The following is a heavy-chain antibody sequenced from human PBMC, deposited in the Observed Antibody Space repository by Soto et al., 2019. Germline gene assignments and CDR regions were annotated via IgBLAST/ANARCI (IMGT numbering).Heavy chain of an antibody. CDR2: ISGSGGST. D-gene: IGHD1-26*01. J-gene: IGHJ4*02. V-gene: IGHV3-23*01. CDR1: GFTFSSYA. CDR3: AKSADEWGPRNYFDS. Sequence: GGSLRLSCAASGFTFSSYAMSWVRQAPGKGLEWVSAISGSGGSTYYAGSVKGRFTISRDISKNTLYLQMSSLRAEDTAIYFCAKSADEWGPRNYFDSWGQGTLVTVSS.